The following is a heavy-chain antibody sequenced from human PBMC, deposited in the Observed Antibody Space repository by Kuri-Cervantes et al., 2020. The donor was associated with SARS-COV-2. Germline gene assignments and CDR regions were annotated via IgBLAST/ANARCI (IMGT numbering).Heavy chain of an antibody. CDR3: ARWIAAALDY. CDR1: GGSISSYY. J-gene: IGHJ4*02. D-gene: IGHD6-13*01. Sequence: SETLSLTCAVYGGSISSYYWSWIRQPPGKGLEWIGYIYYSGSTNYNPSLKSRVTISVDTSKNQFSLKLSSVTAADTAVYYCARWIAAALDYWGQGTLVTVSS. V-gene: IGHV4-59*01. CDR2: IYYSGST.